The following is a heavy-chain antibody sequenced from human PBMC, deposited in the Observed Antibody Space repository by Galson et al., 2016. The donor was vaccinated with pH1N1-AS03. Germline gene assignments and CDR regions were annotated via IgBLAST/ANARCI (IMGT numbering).Heavy chain of an antibody. Sequence: SLRLSCAASGFTFSSHSMHWARQAPDEGLEWVAGISYHGNNTFYAHSVKGRFTISRDSLQNTLDLQMNSLSAEDSAVYFCARETIRAGEFDLWGRGTVVTVSS. D-gene: IGHD1-26*01. V-gene: IGHV3-30-3*01. J-gene: IGHJ3*01. CDR1: GFTFSSHS. CDR2: ISYHGNNT. CDR3: ARETIRAGEFDL.